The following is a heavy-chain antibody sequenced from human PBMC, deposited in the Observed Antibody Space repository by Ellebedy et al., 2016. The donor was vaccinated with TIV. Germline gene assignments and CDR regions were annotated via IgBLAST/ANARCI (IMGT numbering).Heavy chain of an antibody. Sequence: PGGSLRLSCAASGFTFSSYWMAWVRQAPGKGLDWVANIKEDGSEKLYVDSVKGRFTISRDNAKKLVYLQMNSLRAEDTGVYYCVREFPLYGDYLDWGQGALVTVSS. J-gene: IGHJ4*02. V-gene: IGHV3-7*01. CDR2: IKEDGSEK. CDR1: GFTFSSYW. D-gene: IGHD4-17*01. CDR3: VREFPLYGDYLD.